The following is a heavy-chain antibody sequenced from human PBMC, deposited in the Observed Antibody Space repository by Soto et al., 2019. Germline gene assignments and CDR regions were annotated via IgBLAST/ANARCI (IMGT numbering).Heavy chain of an antibody. J-gene: IGHJ4*02. CDR3: ARRTVNIRTFYSGLKTHCFDY. Sequence: CGVAEESRSSRDYYLGRKSPPPGKGLEWIGSIYYSGSTYYNPSLQSRVAISVDTSKNQFSLKLKSVTAADTAIYYCARRTVNIRTFYSGLKTHCFDYWGQGAPVTVSS. D-gene: IGHD6-19*01. CDR2: IYYSGST. V-gene: IGHV4-39*01. CDR1: EESRSSRDYY.